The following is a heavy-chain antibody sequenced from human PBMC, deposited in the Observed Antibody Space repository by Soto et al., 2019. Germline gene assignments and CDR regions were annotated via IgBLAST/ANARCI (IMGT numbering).Heavy chain of an antibody. CDR2: VNRGASSL. CDR1: GFSLSDHG. J-gene: IGHJ5*02. D-gene: IGHD3-16*01. V-gene: IGHV3-48*02. Sequence: GGSLRLSCAASGFSLSDHGVNWVRQAPGKGLEWISSVNRGASSLYYAESVKGRFTMSRDDAKNSVYLQMNSLRDEDTAVYYWGRQFNCRDGGAWGQGTLVTVSS. CDR3: GRQFNCRDGGA.